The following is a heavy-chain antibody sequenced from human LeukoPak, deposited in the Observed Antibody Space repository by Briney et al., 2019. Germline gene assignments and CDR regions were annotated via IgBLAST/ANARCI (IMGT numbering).Heavy chain of an antibody. CDR2: IYHSGST. Sequence: PSETLSLTCTVSGGSISSGSCYWGWIRQPPGRGLEWIGSIYHSGSTYYNPSLKSRVTISVDTSKNQFSLKLSSVTAAGTAVYYCARVAGGTRGYYYYYYMDVWGNGTTVTVSS. CDR1: GGSISSGSCY. V-gene: IGHV4-39*07. CDR3: ARVAGGTRGYYYYYYMDV. D-gene: IGHD1-1*01. J-gene: IGHJ6*03.